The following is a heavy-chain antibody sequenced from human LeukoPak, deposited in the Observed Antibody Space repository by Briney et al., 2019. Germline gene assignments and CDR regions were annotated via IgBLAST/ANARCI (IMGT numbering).Heavy chain of an antibody. V-gene: IGHV4-59*01. D-gene: IGHD5-24*01. CDR3: ARSRHKMATIFFDY. Sequence: SETLSLTCTVSGGSISSYYWSWVRQPPGKGLEWIGYIYYSGSTNYNPSLKSRVTISVDTSKNQFSLNLSSVTAADTAVYYCARSRHKMATIFFDYWGQGTLVTVSS. CDR1: GGSISSYY. CDR2: IYYSGST. J-gene: IGHJ4*02.